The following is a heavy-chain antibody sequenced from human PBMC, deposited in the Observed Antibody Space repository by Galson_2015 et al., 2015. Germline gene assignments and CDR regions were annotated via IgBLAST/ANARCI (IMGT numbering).Heavy chain of an antibody. CDR3: ARAKYGSGRREYYYYYYGMDV. J-gene: IGHJ6*02. D-gene: IGHD3-10*01. CDR2: IWYDGSNK. Sequence: SLRLSCAASGFTFSSYGMHWVRQAPGKGLEWVAVIWYDGSNKYYADSVKGRFTISRDNSKNTLYLQMNSLRAEDTAVYYCARAKYGSGRREYYYYYYGMDVWGQGTTVTVSS. CDR1: GFTFSSYG. V-gene: IGHV3-33*01.